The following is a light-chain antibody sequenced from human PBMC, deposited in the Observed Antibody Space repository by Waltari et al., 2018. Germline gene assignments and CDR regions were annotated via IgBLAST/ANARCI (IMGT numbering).Light chain of an antibody. V-gene: IGKV3-20*01. CDR3: QHYVRLPVT. J-gene: IGKJ1*01. CDR2: GAS. Sequence: SCRASQGVSRALAWYQQKPGQAPRLLLYGASTRATGIPDRFSGSGSGTDFSLTISRLEPEDFAVYYCQHYVRLPVTFGQGTKVEIK. CDR1: QGVSRA.